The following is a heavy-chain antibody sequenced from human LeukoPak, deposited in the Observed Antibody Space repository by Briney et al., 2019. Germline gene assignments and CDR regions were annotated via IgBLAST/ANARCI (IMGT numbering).Heavy chain of an antibody. CDR1: GGSISSSNW. V-gene: IGHV4-4*02. J-gene: IGHJ6*02. CDR2: IYHSGST. CDR3: ARVSRDTAMVSGFYYYYYGMDV. D-gene: IGHD5-18*01. Sequence: KPSETLSLTCAVSGGSISSSNWWSWVRQPPGKGLEWIGEIYHSGSTNYNPSLKSRVTISVDKSKNQFSLKLSSVTAADTAVYYCARVSRDTAMVSGFYYYYYGMDVWGQGTTVTVSS.